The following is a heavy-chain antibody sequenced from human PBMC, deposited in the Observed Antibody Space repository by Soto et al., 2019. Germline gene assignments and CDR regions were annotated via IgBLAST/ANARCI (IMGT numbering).Heavy chain of an antibody. Sequence: SETLSLTCTVTGDSISSRSYYWGWIRQPPGKGLEWIGRITINGNTQKNPSFKSRVTMSIDTSRNHFSLNLQSATAADTALYYCARETGENWTYEAHWGPGTLVTVSS. CDR1: GDSISSRSYY. CDR3: ARETGENWTYEAH. J-gene: IGHJ1*01. D-gene: IGHD1-7*01. V-gene: IGHV4-39*07. CDR2: ITINGNT.